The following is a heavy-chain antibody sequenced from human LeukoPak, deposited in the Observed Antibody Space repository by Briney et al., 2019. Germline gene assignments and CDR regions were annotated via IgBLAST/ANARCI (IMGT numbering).Heavy chain of an antibody. CDR2: ISYDGSNK. D-gene: IGHD6-19*01. J-gene: IGHJ3*02. Sequence: GGSLRLSCVASGFTFSNYAMHRVRQAPGKGLEWVAVISYDGSNKYYADSVKGRFTISRDNSKNTLYLQMNSLRAEDTAVYYCARDGRAVAGNGGVDAFDIWGQGTMVTVSS. V-gene: IGHV3-30-3*01. CDR1: GFTFSNYA. CDR3: ARDGRAVAGNGGVDAFDI.